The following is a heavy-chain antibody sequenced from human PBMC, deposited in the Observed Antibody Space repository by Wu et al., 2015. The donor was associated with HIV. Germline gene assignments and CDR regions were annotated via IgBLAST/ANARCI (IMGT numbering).Heavy chain of an antibody. CDR3: ATVYDTRGSSPGEWYLDL. J-gene: IGHJ2*01. Sequence: VELVQSGGEVKKPGASVKISCKASGGTFNSYALNWVRQAPGQGLEWMGRIIPMFDLTFYAPKFRGRVTITADESTGTAYMEVNSLRSEDTAIYYCATVYDTRGSSPGEWYLDLWGRGTLVTV. D-gene: IGHD3-22*01. CDR2: IIPMFDLT. V-gene: IGHV1-69*13. CDR1: GGTFNSYA.